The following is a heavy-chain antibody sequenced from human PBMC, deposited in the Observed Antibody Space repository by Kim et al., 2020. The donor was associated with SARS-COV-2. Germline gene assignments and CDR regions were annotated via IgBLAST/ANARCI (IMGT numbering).Heavy chain of an antibody. CDR3: ASFPKYYYDSSGYQTSGAFDI. D-gene: IGHD3-22*01. J-gene: IGHJ3*02. CDR2: IYYSGST. V-gene: IGHV4-61*01. Sequence: SETLSLTCTVSGGSVSSGSYYWSWIRQPPGKGLEWIGYIYYSGSTNYNPSPKSRVTISVDTSKNQFSLKLSSVTAADTAVYYCASFPKYYYDSSGYQTSGAFDIWGQGTMVTVSS. CDR1: GGSVSSGSYY.